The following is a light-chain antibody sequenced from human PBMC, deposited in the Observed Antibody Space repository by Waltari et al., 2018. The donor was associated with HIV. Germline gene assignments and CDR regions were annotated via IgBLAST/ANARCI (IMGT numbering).Light chain of an antibody. V-gene: IGKV1-39*01. CDR2: AAS. CDR1: QSISTY. Sequence: DMQMTQSPSSLSASVGDRVTITCRASQSISTYLNWYQQKPGKAPKVLIYAASSLQSGVPSRFSGSGSGTDFTLTISSLQPEDFATYYCQQSYSTPFTFGPGTKVDI. CDR3: QQSYSTPFT. J-gene: IGKJ3*01.